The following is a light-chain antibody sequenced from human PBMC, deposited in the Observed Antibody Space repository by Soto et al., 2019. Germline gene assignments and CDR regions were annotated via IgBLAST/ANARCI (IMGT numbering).Light chain of an antibody. J-gene: IGKJ2*01. CDR3: QQRSNWPPYT. CDR2: DAS. V-gene: IGKV3-11*01. CDR1: QSVSSY. Sequence: EIVLTQSPATLSLSPGERATLSCRASQSVSSYLAWYQQKPGQAPMLLIYDASNRATGIPARFSGSGSGTDFTPTISSLEPEDFAVYYCQQRSNWPPYTFGQGTKLEIK.